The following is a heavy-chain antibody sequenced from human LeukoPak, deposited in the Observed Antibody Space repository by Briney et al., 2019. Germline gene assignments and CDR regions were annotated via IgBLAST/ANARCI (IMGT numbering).Heavy chain of an antibody. CDR1: GYTFTSYY. D-gene: IGHD2-15*01. J-gene: IGHJ3*02. CDR3: ASGYCSGGSCYSIAFDI. Sequence: ASVKVSCKASGYTFTSYYMHWVRQAPGQGLEWMGIINPSGGSTSYAQKFQGRVTMTRDTSTSTVYMELSSLRSEDTAAYYCASGYCSGGSCYSIAFDIWGQGTMVTVSS. CDR2: INPSGGST. V-gene: IGHV1-46*01.